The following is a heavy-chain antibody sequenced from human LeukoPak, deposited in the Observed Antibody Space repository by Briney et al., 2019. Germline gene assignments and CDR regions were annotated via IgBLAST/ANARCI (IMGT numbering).Heavy chain of an antibody. D-gene: IGHD3-10*01. CDR3: GSTNYNPPLKSRVTISVDTSKNQFSLKLSSVTAADTAVYYCARLHYDFWGVNYYYYMDV. CDR1: GGSISSYY. Sequence: SETLSLTCTVSGGSISSYYWSWIRQPPGKGLEWIGYIYYSGSTIYNPYLKSRVTISAKTSKNHFSLKLICTTGADTAGYYSGSTNYNPPLKSRVTISVDTSKNQFSLKLSSVTAADTAVYYCARLHYDFWGVNYYYYMDVWGKGTTVTVSS. J-gene: IGHJ6*03. V-gene: IGHV4-59*01. CDR2: IYYSGST.